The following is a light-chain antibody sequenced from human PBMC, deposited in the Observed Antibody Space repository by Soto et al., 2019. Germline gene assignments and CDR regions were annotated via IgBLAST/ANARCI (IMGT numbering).Light chain of an antibody. Sequence: DIQMTQSPSSLSASAGDTVTITCRASQSISSYLNWYQQKPGQAPKLLIYAVFSLESGVPSRFSGSGSGTDFTLTISSLQPEDFATYYCQQSYSSPWTFGQGTKVEIK. CDR3: QQSYSSPWT. CDR1: QSISSY. CDR2: AVF. V-gene: IGKV1-39*01. J-gene: IGKJ1*01.